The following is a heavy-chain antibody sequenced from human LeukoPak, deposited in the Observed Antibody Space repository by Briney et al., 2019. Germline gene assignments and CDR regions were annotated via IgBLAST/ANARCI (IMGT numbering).Heavy chain of an antibody. D-gene: IGHD3-10*01. V-gene: IGHV3-7*01. CDR2: IKEDGSEK. CDR1: GFTFSSYW. J-gene: IGHJ4*02. Sequence: PGGSLRLSCAASGFTFSSYWMSWVRQAPGKGLEWVANIKEDGSEKYYVDSVKGRFTISRDNAKNSLYLQMNSLRAEDTAEYYCARDRAGQYFFDHWGQGTLVTVSS. CDR3: ARDRAGQYFFDH.